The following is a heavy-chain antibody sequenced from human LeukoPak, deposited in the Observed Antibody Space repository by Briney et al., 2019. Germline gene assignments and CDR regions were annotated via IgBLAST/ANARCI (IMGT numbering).Heavy chain of an antibody. Sequence: PSETLSLTCTVSGGSISRYYWSWIRQPPGKGLEWIGYIYYSGSTNYNPSLKSRVTISVDTSKNQFSLKLSSVTAADTAVYYCATYGLGYSSSWYAPRDYYYYYMDVWGKGTTVTVSS. CDR3: ATYGLGYSSSWYAPRDYYYYYMDV. V-gene: IGHV4-59*08. CDR2: IYYSGST. D-gene: IGHD6-13*01. J-gene: IGHJ6*03. CDR1: GGSISRYY.